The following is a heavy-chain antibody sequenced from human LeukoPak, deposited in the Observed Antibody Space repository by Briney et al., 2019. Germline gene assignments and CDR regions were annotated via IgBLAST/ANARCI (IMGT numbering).Heavy chain of an antibody. CDR3: AKRPRGNYLDPFDY. Sequence: GGSLRLSCAASGFTFSSYAMSWVRQAPGKGLEWVSGISGCGGSTYYADSVKGRFTISRDNSKNRLYLQMNSLRAEDTAVYYCAKRPRGNYLDPFDYWGQGTLVTVSS. CDR2: ISGCGGST. J-gene: IGHJ4*02. CDR1: GFTFSSYA. D-gene: IGHD3-10*01. V-gene: IGHV3-23*01.